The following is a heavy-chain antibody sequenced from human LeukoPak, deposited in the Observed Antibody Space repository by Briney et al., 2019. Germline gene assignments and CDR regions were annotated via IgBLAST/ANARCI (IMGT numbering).Heavy chain of an antibody. CDR1: GYTFTGYY. J-gene: IGHJ4*02. V-gene: IGHV3-30*18. CDR2: ISYDGSMK. Sequence: SCKASGYTFTGYYMHWVRQAPGKGLEWVAVISYDGSMKFYADSVKGRFTISRDNSKNTLYLQMNTLRPEDTAVYYCAKDPLGFSRSSPGDYWGQGTPVTVSS. CDR3: AKDPLGFSRSSPGDY.